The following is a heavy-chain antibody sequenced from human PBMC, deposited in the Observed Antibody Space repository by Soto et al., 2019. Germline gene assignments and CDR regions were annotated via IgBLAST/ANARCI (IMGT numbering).Heavy chain of an antibody. CDR3: AKEAGDH. V-gene: IGHV1-69*01. Sequence: QLQLVQSGAEVKERGSSVKISCKTSGGNFNTYALTWVRQAPGQGLEWIGGIIPMLDIKNVAQRFQGRVTLNADDSMTTAYMEMTSLRSDDTAVYYCAKEAGDHWGQGTLVTVSS. CDR1: GGNFNTYA. D-gene: IGHD3-10*01. CDR2: IIPMLDIK. J-gene: IGHJ4*02.